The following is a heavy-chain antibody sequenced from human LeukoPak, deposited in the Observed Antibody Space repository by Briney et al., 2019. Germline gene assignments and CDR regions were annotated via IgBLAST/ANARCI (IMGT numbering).Heavy chain of an antibody. D-gene: IGHD1-26*01. CDR1: GFTFDDYA. CDR3: VRDLGGRSGH. V-gene: IGHV3-9*01. CDR2: ISWNSGSI. J-gene: IGHJ4*02. Sequence: SGGSLRLSCAASGFTFDDYAMHWVRQAPGKGLEWVSGISWNSGSIGYADSVKGRFTISRDNAKNSLYLQMNSLRAEDTAVYYCVRDLGGRSGHWGQGTLVTVSS.